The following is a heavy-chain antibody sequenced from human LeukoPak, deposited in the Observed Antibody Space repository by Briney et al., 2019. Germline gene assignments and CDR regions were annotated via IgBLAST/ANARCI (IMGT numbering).Heavy chain of an antibody. J-gene: IGHJ4*02. CDR3: ARAGYCSGGNCYSSYYDY. V-gene: IGHV3-74*01. CDR1: GFTFSSYW. D-gene: IGHD2-15*01. CDR2: SNGDGSST. Sequence: GGSLRLSCAASGFTFSSYWMHWVRQAPGKGLLWVSRSNGDGSSTAYADSVKGRFTISRDNAKNTLYLQTNSLRAEDAALYYCARAGYCSGGNCYSSYYDYWGQGTLVTVSS.